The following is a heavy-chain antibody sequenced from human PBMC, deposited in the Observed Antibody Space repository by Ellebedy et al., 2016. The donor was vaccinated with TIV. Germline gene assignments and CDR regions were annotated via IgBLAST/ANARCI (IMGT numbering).Heavy chain of an antibody. CDR2: MKPGSGNT. V-gene: IGHV1-8*01. D-gene: IGHD3/OR15-3a*01. Sequence: AASVTVSCKASGYTFTDYDINWVRQAPGQGLEYLGWMKPGSGNTGYAQQFEGRVTMTRNTSTSTAYMELSSLRSDDTAVYYCVVGLFHPWGQGTLVSVSS. CDR1: GYTFTDYD. J-gene: IGHJ5*02. CDR3: VVGLFHP.